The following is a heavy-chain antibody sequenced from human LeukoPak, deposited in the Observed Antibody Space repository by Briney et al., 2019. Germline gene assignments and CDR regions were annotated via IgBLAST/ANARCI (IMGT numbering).Heavy chain of an antibody. V-gene: IGHV4-59*08. CDR1: GGSISSYY. CDR2: IYYSGST. Sequence: SETLSLTCTVSGGSISSYYWSWIRQPPGKGLEWIGNIYYSGSTNYNPSLKSRVTISVDTSKNQFSLKLSSVTAADTAVYYCARRVTYDFWSGGTDAFDIWGQGTMVTVSP. D-gene: IGHD3-3*01. J-gene: IGHJ3*02. CDR3: ARRVTYDFWSGGTDAFDI.